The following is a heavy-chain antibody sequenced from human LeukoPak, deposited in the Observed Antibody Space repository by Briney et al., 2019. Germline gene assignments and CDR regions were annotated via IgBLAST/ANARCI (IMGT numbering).Heavy chain of an antibody. CDR2: IYYSGST. CDR1: GGSLSNYY. V-gene: IGHV4-59*12. J-gene: IGHJ4*02. Sequence: PSETLSLTCTVSGGSLSNYYWSWIRQFPGKGLQWIGHIYYSGSTSYNPSLQSRVTISVDTSRNQFSLKLSSVTAADTAVYYCARGSYSKFVYWGQGTLVTVSS. CDR3: ARGSYSKFVY. D-gene: IGHD4-11*01.